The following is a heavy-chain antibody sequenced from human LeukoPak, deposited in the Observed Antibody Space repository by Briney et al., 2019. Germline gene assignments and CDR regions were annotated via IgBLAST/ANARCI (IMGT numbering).Heavy chain of an antibody. V-gene: IGHV3-7*05. D-gene: IGHD3-10*01. CDR1: GFTFGSYW. CDR2: IKQDGSQI. Sequence: PGGSLRLSCAASGFTFGSYWMSWVRQAPGKGLEWVANIKQDGSQIYHVDSLKDRFTISRDNAKNSLYLQMNSLRAEDTAVYYCARSPVRHYQTDCWGQGTLVTVSS. J-gene: IGHJ4*02. CDR3: ARSPVRHYQTDC.